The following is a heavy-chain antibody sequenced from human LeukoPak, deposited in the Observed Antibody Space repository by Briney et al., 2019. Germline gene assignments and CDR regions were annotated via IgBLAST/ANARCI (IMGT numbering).Heavy chain of an antibody. CDR3: ARTGRRVYFDF. CDR2: IDDGGRT. D-gene: IGHD1/OR15-1a*01. Sequence: GGSLRLSCAASGFTVSNNYMSWVRQAPGKGLEWVSVIDDGGRTYYADSVKGRFTISRDNSKNTLYLQMNSLRAEDTAVYYCARTGRRVYFDFWGQGTLVTVSS. CDR1: GFTVSNNY. J-gene: IGHJ4*02. V-gene: IGHV3-53*01.